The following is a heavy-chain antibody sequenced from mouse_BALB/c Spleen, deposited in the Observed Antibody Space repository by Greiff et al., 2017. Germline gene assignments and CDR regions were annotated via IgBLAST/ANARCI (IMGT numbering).Heavy chain of an antibody. CDR3: ARSRDYDWFAY. CDR1: GYNFTSYW. Sequence: QVQLQQPGAELVKPGTSVKLSCKASGYNFTSYWINWVKLRPGQGLEWIGDIYPGSGSTNYNEKFKSKATLTVDTSSSTAYMQLSSLASEDSALYYCARSRDYDWFAYWGQGTLVTVSA. J-gene: IGHJ3*01. V-gene: IGHV1-55*01. CDR2: IYPGSGST. D-gene: IGHD2-4*01.